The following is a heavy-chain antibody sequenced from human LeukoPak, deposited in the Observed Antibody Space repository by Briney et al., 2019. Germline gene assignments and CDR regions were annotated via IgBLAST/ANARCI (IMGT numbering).Heavy chain of an antibody. CDR3: ARGGSSYNDEHEEFDY. V-gene: IGHV1-8*01. J-gene: IGHJ4*02. D-gene: IGHD3-22*01. CDR1: GYTFTSHD. CDR2: MNPNSGYT. Sequence: ASVKVSCKASGYTFTSHDINWVRQATGQGLEWMGWMNPNSGYTGYEQKFQGRVTMTRDTSTSTAYMELSSLRSEDTAVYYCARGGSSYNDEHEEFDYWGQGAVVTVSS.